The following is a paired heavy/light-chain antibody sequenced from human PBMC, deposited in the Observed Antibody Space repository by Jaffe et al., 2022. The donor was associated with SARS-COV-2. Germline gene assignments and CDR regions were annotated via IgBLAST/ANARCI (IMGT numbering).Light chain of an antibody. CDR1: ISDVGSYDY. CDR2: EVR. V-gene: IGLV2-8*01. Sequence: QSALTQPPSASGSPGQSVTISCTGTISDVGSYDYVSWYQQHPGKAPKLMIYEVRFRPSGVSDRFSGSKSGNTASLTVSGLQADDEAIYFCSSYAGSNRHVVFGGGTKLTVV. CDR3: SSYAGSNRHVV. J-gene: IGLJ2*01.
Heavy chain of an antibody. CDR1: GFTFGDYY. CDR2: ISDSGGAM. V-gene: IGHV3-11*01. D-gene: IGHD2-15*01. J-gene: IGHJ2*01. Sequence: QVQLVESGGGLFKPGGSLRLSCAGSGFTFGDYYMNWIRQAPGKGLEWVSYISDSGGAMDYAESVKGRVTISRDNAKNSLHLQINSLRAEDTAVYYCARDGEGYCSGGSCPYWYFDLWGRGTLVTVSS. CDR3: ARDGEGYCSGGSCPYWYFDL.